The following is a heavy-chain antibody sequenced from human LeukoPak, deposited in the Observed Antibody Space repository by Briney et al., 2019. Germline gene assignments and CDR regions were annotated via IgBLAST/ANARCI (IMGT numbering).Heavy chain of an antibody. J-gene: IGHJ5*02. D-gene: IGHD2-2*01. CDR2: INPSGGST. V-gene: IGHV1-46*01. Sequence: GASVKVSCKASGYTFTSYYMHWARQAPRQAREWMGIINPSGGSTSYAQKFQGRVTMTRDTSTSTVYMELSSLTSEDTAVYYCASDSNTSSLGDPWGQGTLVTVSS. CDR1: GYTFTSYY. CDR3: ASDSNTSSLGDP.